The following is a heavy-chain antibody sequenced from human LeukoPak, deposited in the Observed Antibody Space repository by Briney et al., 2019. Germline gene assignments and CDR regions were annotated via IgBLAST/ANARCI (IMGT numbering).Heavy chain of an antibody. CDR2: INSDGSST. CDR1: GFTFSSYW. V-gene: IGHV3-74*01. J-gene: IGHJ3*02. CDR3: SRGALGAFDI. Sequence: GGSLRLSCAASGFTFSSYWMHWVRHAPGKGLVGVSRINSDGSSTNYADSVKGRFTISRDNAKNTVYLQMNSLRAEDTAVYYCSRGALGAFDIWGQGTMVTVSP.